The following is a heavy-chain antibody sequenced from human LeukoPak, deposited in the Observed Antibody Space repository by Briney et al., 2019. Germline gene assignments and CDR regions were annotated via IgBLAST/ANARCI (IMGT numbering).Heavy chain of an antibody. V-gene: IGHV3-49*04. CDR3: TRNANFDWLLLYYFDY. J-gene: IGHJ4*02. CDR1: GFTFGDYA. D-gene: IGHD3-9*01. CDR2: IRSKAYGGTT. Sequence: GRSLRLSCTASGFTFGDYAVSWVRQAPGKGLEWVGFIRSKAYGGTTEYAASVKGRFTISRDDSKSIAYLQMNSLKTEDTAVYYCTRNANFDWLLLYYFDYWGQGTLVTVSS.